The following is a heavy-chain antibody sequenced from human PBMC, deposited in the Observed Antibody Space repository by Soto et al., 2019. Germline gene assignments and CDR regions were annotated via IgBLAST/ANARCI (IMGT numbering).Heavy chain of an antibody. D-gene: IGHD1-1*01. V-gene: IGHV2-5*02. Sequence: QITLKESGPTLVKPTQTLTLTCTFSGFSLSTSGVGVGWIRQPPGKALEWLALIYWDDDKRYSPSLKSRLTXTXXNSNNQVVLTMTHMDPVDTATYYCAHGTPDYGMDVWGQGTTVTVSS. CDR2: IYWDDDK. CDR1: GFSLSTSGVG. CDR3: AHGTPDYGMDV. J-gene: IGHJ6*02.